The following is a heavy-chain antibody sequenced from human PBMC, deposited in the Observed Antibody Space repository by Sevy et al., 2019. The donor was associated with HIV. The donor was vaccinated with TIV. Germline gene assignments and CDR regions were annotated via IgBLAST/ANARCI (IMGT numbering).Heavy chain of an antibody. V-gene: IGHV3-11*01. CDR1: GFTLNDVY. CDR2: MSTIGYDI. Sequence: GGSLRLSCAASGFTLNDVYMNWIRQVPGKGLQWISYMSTIGYDIFYADSVKGRFIMSRDNAKNSLFLQMNRLRAEDTAVYYCVRGHPHTIYYESSFDFWGPGTLVTVSS. CDR3: VRGHPHTIYYESSFDF. J-gene: IGHJ4*02. D-gene: IGHD3-22*01.